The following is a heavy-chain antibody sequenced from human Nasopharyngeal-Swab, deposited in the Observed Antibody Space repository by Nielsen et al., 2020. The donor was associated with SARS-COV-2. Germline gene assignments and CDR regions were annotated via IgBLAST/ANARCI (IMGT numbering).Heavy chain of an antibody. V-gene: IGHV1-24*01. J-gene: IGHJ3*02. CDR3: ARDRAMIVVSMWSGDAFDI. CDR1: GYTLTELS. D-gene: IGHD3-22*01. CDR2: FDPEDGET. Sequence: ASVKVSCKVSGYTLTELSMHWVRQAPGKGLEWVGGFDPEDGETIYAQKFQGRVTMTEDTSTDTAYMELSSLTSEDTAVYYCARDRAMIVVSMWSGDAFDIWGQGTMVTVSS.